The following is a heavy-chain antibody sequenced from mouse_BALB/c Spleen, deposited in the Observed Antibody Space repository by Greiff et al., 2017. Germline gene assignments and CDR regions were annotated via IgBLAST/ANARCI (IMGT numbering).Heavy chain of an antibody. CDR1: GFNIKDNY. CDR3: ARWLVWYFDV. Sequence: VQLQQSGAELVKPGASVKLSCTASGFNIKDNYMHWVKQRPEQGLEWIGRIDPANGNTKYDPKFQGKATITADTSSNTAYLQLSSLTSEDTAVYYCARWLVWYFDVWGAGTTVTVSS. V-gene: IGHV14-3*02. D-gene: IGHD2-2*01. J-gene: IGHJ1*01. CDR2: IDPANGNT.